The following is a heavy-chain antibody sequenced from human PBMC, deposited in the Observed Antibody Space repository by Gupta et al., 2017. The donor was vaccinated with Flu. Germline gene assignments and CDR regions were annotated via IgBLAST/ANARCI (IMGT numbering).Heavy chain of an antibody. CDR3: ARSRRPVILGYCSGGSCPNDDYGMDV. D-gene: IGHD2-15*01. CDR1: GYPFTSYA. CDR2: INGGNGNT. V-gene: IGHV1-3*01. J-gene: IGHJ6*02. Sequence: QVQLVQSGAEVKKPGASVKVSCKASGYPFTSYAMHWVRQARGQTLGWLGWINGGNGNTKYSQKFQGRVTITRDTSASTAYMKLSRLRSEDTAVYYCARSRRPVILGYCSGGSCPNDDYGMDVWGQGTTVTVSS.